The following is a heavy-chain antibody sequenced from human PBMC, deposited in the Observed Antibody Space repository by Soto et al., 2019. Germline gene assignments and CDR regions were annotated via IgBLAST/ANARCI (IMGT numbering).Heavy chain of an antibody. Sequence: ASVKVSCKASGYSFTTYGISWVRQAPGQGLEYMGWISVYNGDTNYAQKLQGRVTMTTDTSTSTAYMELRSLRSDDTAIYYCARDRRDSVADRRSFDVWGQRTMVTVSS. CDR2: ISVYNGDT. V-gene: IGHV1-18*01. J-gene: IGHJ3*01. D-gene: IGHD1-26*01. CDR1: GYSFTTYG. CDR3: ARDRRDSVADRRSFDV.